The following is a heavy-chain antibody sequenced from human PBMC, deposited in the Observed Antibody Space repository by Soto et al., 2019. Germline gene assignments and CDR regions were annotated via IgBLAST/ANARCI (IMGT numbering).Heavy chain of an antibody. V-gene: IGHV4-31*03. CDR3: ARSVFP. Sequence: QVQLQESGPGLVKPSQTLSLTCTVSGGSISTGGYYWNWIRQHPGKGLEWIGYFYYSGSTYYNPYLKSRVTISVTTSKNQFSLKLSSVTAAATAVYYFARSVFPWGQGTLVTVSS. CDR1: GGSISTGGYY. CDR2: FYYSGST. J-gene: IGHJ5*02.